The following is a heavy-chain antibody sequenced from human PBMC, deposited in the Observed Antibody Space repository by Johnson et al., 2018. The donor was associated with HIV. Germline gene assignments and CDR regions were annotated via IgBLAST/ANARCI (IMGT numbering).Heavy chain of an antibody. D-gene: IGHD1-14*01. CDR3: ARDRWEEPAALDM. V-gene: IGHV3-30*04. CDR2: ISYDGSKK. J-gene: IGHJ3*02. Sequence: QVQLVESGGGVVQPGRSLRLSCAASGFSFSNYAMHWVRQAPGKGLEWVAVISYDGSKKYHADSVKGRFTISRDNSKNTLYLQMNSLRTEHTAVYYCARDRWEEPAALDMWGQGTMVTVSS. CDR1: GFSFSNYA.